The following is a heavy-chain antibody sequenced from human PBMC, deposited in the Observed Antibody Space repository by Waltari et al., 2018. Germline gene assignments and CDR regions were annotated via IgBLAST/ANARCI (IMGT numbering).Heavy chain of an antibody. J-gene: IGHJ3*02. Sequence: QVQLVQSGAEVKKPGASVKVSCKASGYTFTGYYMHWVRQAPGQGLEWMGRINPNSGGTNYAQKCQGRVTMTRDTSISTAYMELSRLRSDDTAVYYCARDWPDSSSWYWDAFDIWGQGTMVTVSS. D-gene: IGHD6-13*01. CDR2: INPNSGGT. V-gene: IGHV1-2*06. CDR1: GYTFTGYY. CDR3: ARDWPDSSSWYWDAFDI.